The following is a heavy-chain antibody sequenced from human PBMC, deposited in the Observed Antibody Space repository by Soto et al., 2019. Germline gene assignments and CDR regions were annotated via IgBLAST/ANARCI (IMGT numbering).Heavy chain of an antibody. CDR2: IWYDGTSK. CDR1: GFTFSSHG. CDR3: AKDAKGGLSGLDY. D-gene: IGHD2-15*01. J-gene: IGHJ4*02. V-gene: IGHV3-33*06. Sequence: QVQLVESGGAMVHPGTSLRLSCAVSGFTFSSHGLHWVRQAPGKGLEWVAVIWYDGTSKYYADSVKGRFTVSRDNSKNTLDLHMNRLRAEDTAISYCAKDAKGGLSGLDYWGRGTLVTVSS.